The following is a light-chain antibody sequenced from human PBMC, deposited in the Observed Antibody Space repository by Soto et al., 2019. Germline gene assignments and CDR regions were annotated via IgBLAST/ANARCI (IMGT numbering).Light chain of an antibody. J-gene: IGKJ4*01. CDR1: QSVLYSSNNKNY. CDR3: QQYYSTSLT. V-gene: IGKV4-1*01. Sequence: DIVMTQSPDSLAVSLGERATINSKSSQSVLYSSNNKNYLAWYQQKPGQPPKLLIYWASTRESGVPDRFSGSGSGTDFTLTISSLQAEDVAVYYCQQYYSTSLTFGGGTKVDIK. CDR2: WAS.